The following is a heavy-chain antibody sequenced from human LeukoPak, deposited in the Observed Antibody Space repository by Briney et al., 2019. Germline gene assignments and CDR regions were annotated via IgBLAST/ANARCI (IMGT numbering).Heavy chain of an antibody. CDR1: GGSISSSSYY. D-gene: IGHD6-19*01. CDR2: IYYSGST. Sequence: PSETLSLTCTVSGGSISSSSYYWGWIRQPPGKGLEWIGSIYYSGSTYYNPSLKSRVTISVDTSKNQFSLKLSPVTAADTAVYYCARQNQWRYFDYWGQGTLVTVSS. J-gene: IGHJ4*02. CDR3: ARQNQWRYFDY. V-gene: IGHV4-39*01.